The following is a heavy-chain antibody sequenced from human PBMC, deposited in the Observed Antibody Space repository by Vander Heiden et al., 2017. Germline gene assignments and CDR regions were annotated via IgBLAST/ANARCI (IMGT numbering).Heavy chain of an antibody. CDR1: GCTFSSYR. J-gene: IGHJ4*02. CDR3: AKDLATYYYDSSGLDY. Sequence: QVQLVESGGGVVQPGRSLRLSCAASGCTFSSYRMHWVRQAPGKGLEWVAVRSYDGSNKYYADSVKGRFTISRDNSKNTLYLQMNSLRADDTAVYYCAKDLATYYYDSSGLDYWGQGTLVTVSS. D-gene: IGHD3-22*01. CDR2: RSYDGSNK. V-gene: IGHV3-30*18.